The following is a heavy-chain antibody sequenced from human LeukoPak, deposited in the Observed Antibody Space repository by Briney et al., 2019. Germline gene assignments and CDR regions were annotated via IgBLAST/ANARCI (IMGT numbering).Heavy chain of an antibody. CDR1: GFTFSSYS. J-gene: IGHJ4*02. D-gene: IGHD6-13*01. CDR2: ISSSGSTI. Sequence: GGSLRLSCAASGFTFSSYSMNWVRQAPGKGLEWVSSISSSGSTIYYADSVKGRFTISRDNAKNSLYLQMNSLRAEDTAVYYCARGGSSWYLDYWGQGTLVTVSS. CDR3: ARGGSSWYLDY. V-gene: IGHV3-21*04.